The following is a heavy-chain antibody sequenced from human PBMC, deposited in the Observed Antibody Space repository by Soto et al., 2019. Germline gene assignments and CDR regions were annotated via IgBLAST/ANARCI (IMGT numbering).Heavy chain of an antibody. Sequence: GGSLRLSCAASGFTFSNFAMSWVRQAPGKGLEWVSIISGSGGSTYYADSVKGRFTISRDNAKNSLYLQMNSLRDEDTAVYYCARDLKNTVGFDYWGQGTLVTVSS. CDR1: GFTFSNFA. CDR3: ARDLKNTVGFDY. J-gene: IGHJ4*02. V-gene: IGHV3-23*01. D-gene: IGHD4-17*01. CDR2: ISGSGGST.